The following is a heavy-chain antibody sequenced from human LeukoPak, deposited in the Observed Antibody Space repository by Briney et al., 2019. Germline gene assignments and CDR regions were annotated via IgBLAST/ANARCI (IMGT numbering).Heavy chain of an antibody. CDR2: IYSGGST. CDR3: ASNSGSKVVYYFDY. V-gene: IGHV3-66*01. J-gene: IGHJ4*02. Sequence: GGSLRLSCAASGFTVSSNYMSWVRQAPGKGLEWVSVIYSGGSTYYADSVKGRFTIFRDNSKNTLYLQMNSLRAEDTAVYYCASNSGSKVVYYFDYWGQGTLVTVSS. CDR1: GFTVSSNY. D-gene: IGHD3-10*01.